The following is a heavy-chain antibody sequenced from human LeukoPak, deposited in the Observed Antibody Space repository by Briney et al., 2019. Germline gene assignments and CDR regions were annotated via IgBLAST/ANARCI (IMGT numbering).Heavy chain of an antibody. Sequence: GGSLRLSCAASGFTFSGYSMNWVRQAPGKGLEWVSGIGGSGAGTYYAVSVKGRFTISRDNSKNTLYLQMNSLRAEDTAVYYCATTLHSGYYDLYWGQGTLVTVSS. J-gene: IGHJ4*02. V-gene: IGHV3-23*01. CDR1: GFTFSGYS. CDR2: IGGSGAGT. CDR3: ATTLHSGYYDLY. D-gene: IGHD3-22*01.